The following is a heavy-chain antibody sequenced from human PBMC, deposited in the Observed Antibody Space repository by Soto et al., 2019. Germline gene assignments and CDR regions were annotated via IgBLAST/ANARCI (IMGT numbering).Heavy chain of an antibody. CDR1: GFTFSSYS. CDR2: ISSSSSNI. D-gene: IGHD3-3*01. CDR3: ARDWRFWEWLSQNCFDP. J-gene: IGHJ5*02. Sequence: PGGSLRLSCAASGFTFSSYSMNWVRQAPGKGLEWVSYISSSSSNIYYADSVKGRFTISRDNAKNSLYLQMNSLRDEETAVYYCARDWRFWEWLSQNCFDPGGQEPLVTVSS. V-gene: IGHV3-48*02.